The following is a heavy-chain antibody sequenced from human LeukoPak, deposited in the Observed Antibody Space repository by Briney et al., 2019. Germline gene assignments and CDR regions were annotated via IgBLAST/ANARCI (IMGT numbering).Heavy chain of an antibody. CDR1: GGSISTYF. J-gene: IGHJ4*02. CDR2: VYYSGST. Sequence: SETLSLTCTVSGGSISTYFWSWIRQPPGKGLEWIGYVYYSGSTNYNPSLKSRVTISVDTSKNQFSLKLTSVTAADTAVYYCARRAISGFADYWGQGTLVTVSS. V-gene: IGHV4-59*01. D-gene: IGHD3-3*01. CDR3: ARRAISGFADY.